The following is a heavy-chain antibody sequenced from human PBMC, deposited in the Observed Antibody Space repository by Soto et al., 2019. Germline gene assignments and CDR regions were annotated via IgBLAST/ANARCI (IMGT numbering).Heavy chain of an antibody. Sequence: QVQLQESGPGLVKPSQTLSLTCTVSGDSISSNNNYWSWIRQPPGEGLERIGFISYSGTTSYSPSLKRRVAISLDTSKNQCPLSLSSVTAADTAVYYCARGRGYSYGLDPWGQGTLVTVSS. CDR2: ISYSGTT. V-gene: IGHV4-30-4*01. CDR3: ARGRGYSYGLDP. J-gene: IGHJ5*02. D-gene: IGHD5-18*01. CDR1: GDSISSNNNY.